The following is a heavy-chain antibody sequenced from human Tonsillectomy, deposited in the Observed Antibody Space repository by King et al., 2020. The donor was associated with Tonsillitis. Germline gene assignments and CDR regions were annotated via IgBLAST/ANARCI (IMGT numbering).Heavy chain of an antibody. CDR3: ARRPGMGRIGPAGAFDI. Sequence: VQLVQSGAEVKKPGESLKISCKGSGYSFTTYWIGWVRQMPGKGLEWMGIIYPGDSDTRYSPSFQGQVTISADQSISTAYLQWRSLKASDTAMYYCARRPGMGRIGPAGAFDIWGQGTMVTVSS. CDR1: GYSFTTYW. V-gene: IGHV5-51*01. CDR2: IYPGDSDT. D-gene: IGHD6-13*01. J-gene: IGHJ3*02.